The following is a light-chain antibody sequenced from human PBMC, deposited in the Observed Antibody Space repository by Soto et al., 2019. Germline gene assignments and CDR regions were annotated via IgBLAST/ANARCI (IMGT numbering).Light chain of an antibody. CDR1: QSVTSF. CDR2: DAS. CDR3: QQRINWPLT. J-gene: IGKJ4*01. Sequence: EIMLTQSPATLSLSPGERATLSCRASQSVTSFLAWYQQKPGQAPRLLIYDASNRATGIPARFSGRGSGTDFTLTISSLEPEDFAVYYCQQRINWPLTFGGGTKVEIK. V-gene: IGKV3-11*01.